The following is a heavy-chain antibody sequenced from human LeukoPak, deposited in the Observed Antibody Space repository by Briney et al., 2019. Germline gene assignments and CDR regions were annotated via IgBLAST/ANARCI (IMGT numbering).Heavy chain of an antibody. J-gene: IGHJ4*02. D-gene: IGHD3-22*01. CDR1: GDAITGSSYY. CDR3: ARQYYDRTGYYYFDY. CDR2: MYYSGST. Sequence: PSDILSLTCTVSGDAITGSSYYWGRIRQPPGKGLEWIGSMYYSGSTYSNPSLKSRVTMSADTSKNQFSLKLSSVSAADTAVYYCARQYYDRTGYYYFDYWDQGALVSVSS. V-gene: IGHV4-39*01.